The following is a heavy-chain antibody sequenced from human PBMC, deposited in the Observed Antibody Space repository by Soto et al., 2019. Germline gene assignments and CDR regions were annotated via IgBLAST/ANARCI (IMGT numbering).Heavy chain of an antibody. D-gene: IGHD3-10*01. J-gene: IGHJ6*02. Sequence: QVQLVQSGAEVKKPGSSVKFSCKASGGTFSSYAISWVRQAPGQGLEWMGGIIPIFGTGNYAQKFQGRVTITADESTSTAYMELSSLRSEDTAVYYGARGELWFDDDYSYGMDGWGQGTTVTVSS. CDR1: GGTFSSYA. CDR2: IIPIFGTG. CDR3: ARGELWFDDDYSYGMDG. V-gene: IGHV1-69*01.